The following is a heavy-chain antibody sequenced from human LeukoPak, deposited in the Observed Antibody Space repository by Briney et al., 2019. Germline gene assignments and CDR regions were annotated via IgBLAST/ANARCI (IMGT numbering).Heavy chain of an antibody. V-gene: IGHV3-7*01. CDR2: IKQDGSEK. J-gene: IGHJ2*01. D-gene: IGHD3-9*01. CDR3: AREYYDILTDWYFDL. CDR1: GFTFSSYW. Sequence: GGSLRLSCAASGFTFSSYWMSWVRQAPGKGLEWVANIKQDGSEKYYVDSVKGRFTISRDNAKNSLYLQMNSLRAEDTAVYYCAREYYDILTDWYFDLWGRGTLVTVSS.